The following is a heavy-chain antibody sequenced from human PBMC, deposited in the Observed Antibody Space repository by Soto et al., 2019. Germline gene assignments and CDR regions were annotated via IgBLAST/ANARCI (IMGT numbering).Heavy chain of an antibody. V-gene: IGHV4-39*01. CDR1: GGSISSGSYY. CDR2: IYYSGST. Sequence: SETLSLTCTVSGGSISSGSYYWGWIRQPPGKGLEWIGSIYYSGSTYYNPSLKSRVTISVDTSKNQFSLKLSSVTAADTAVYYCARLVISSWYDPNWFDPWGQGTLVTVSS. D-gene: IGHD6-13*01. CDR3: ARLVISSWYDPNWFDP. J-gene: IGHJ5*02.